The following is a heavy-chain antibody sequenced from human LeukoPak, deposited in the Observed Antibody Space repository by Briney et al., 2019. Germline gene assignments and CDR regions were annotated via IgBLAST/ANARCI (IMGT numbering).Heavy chain of an antibody. J-gene: IGHJ5*02. D-gene: IGHD3-10*01. CDR3: ARDKFKGREGVLWFGEFPPNWFDP. CDR2: IIPIFGTA. Sequence: SVKVSCKASGGTFSSYAISWVRQAPGQGLEWTGRIIPIFGTANYAQKFQGRVTITTDESTSTAYMELSSLRSEDTAVYYCARDKFKGREGVLWFGEFPPNWFDPWDQGTLVTVSS. CDR1: GGTFSSYA. V-gene: IGHV1-69*05.